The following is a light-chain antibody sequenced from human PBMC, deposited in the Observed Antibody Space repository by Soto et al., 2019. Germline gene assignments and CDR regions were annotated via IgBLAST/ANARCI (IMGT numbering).Light chain of an antibody. CDR2: DAS. CDR3: QQRSNWPRT. CDR1: QSVASY. J-gene: IGKJ1*01. V-gene: IGKV3-11*01. Sequence: EIVLTQSPATLSLSPGERATLSCRASQSVASYLAWYQQRPGQAPRLLISDASKRATGIPGRISGSGSGTDFTLTISSLEPEDFAVYYCQQRSNWPRTFGQGTRVDI.